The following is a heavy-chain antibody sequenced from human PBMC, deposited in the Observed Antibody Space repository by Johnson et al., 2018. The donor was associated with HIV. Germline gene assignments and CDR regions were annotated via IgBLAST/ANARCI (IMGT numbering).Heavy chain of an antibody. CDR1: GLSFSNFG. CDR2: ISFDGNLK. D-gene: IGHD1-1*01. CDR3: TTGVFHAFDM. Sequence: QVQLVESGGGVVQPGKSLTLSCVGSGLSFSNFGIHWVRQAPGKGPEWVAVISFDGNLKKYADSVTGRFTISRDNTKNTVYLQMNSLRAEDTAVYYCTTGVFHAFDMWGQGTMVTVSS. J-gene: IGHJ3*02. V-gene: IGHV3-33*03.